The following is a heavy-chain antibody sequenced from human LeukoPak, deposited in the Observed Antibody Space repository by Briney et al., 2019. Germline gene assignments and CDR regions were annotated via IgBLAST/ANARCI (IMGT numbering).Heavy chain of an antibody. CDR2: TNVDGSEK. D-gene: IGHD2-15*01. V-gene: IGHV3-7*01. CDR1: GFTSSNAW. J-gene: IGHJ4*02. Sequence: PGGSLRLSCAASGFTSSNAWMSWVRQPPGKGLGWVANTNVDGSEKYYVDSVKGRFTISRDNTKNSFNLQMSSLRAEDTAVYYCARPYCSGATCYSPPDYWGQGTLVTVSS. CDR3: ARPYCSGATCYSPPDY.